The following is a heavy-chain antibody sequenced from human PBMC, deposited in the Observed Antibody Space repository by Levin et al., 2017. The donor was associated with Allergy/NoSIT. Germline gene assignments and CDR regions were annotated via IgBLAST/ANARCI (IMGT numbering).Heavy chain of an antibody. Sequence: PSQTLSLTCAVYGGSFSGYYWTWIRQSPEKGLEWIGEINHNGTTSHNPSLRSRITIAVDTSKNQFSLRLTSVTAADTGVYYCAREGDSRGYEYWGQGTLVTVSS. D-gene: IGHD3-16*01. V-gene: IGHV4-34*01. J-gene: IGHJ4*02. CDR2: INHNGTT. CDR3: AREGDSRGYEY. CDR1: GGSFSGYY.